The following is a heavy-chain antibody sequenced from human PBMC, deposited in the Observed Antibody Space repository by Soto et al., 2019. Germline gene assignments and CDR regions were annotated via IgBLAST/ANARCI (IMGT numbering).Heavy chain of an antibody. CDR3: ARDVRKLRFFDY. V-gene: IGHV3-30*03. Sequence: GGSLRLSCGASGFTFRSYWMHWVRQAPGKGLEWVAVISADQKNIYYADSVKGRFTISRDNSKNTLYLQMDGLRTEDTAVYYCARDVRKLRFFDYWGQGTPVTVSS. CDR1: GFTFRSYW. D-gene: IGHD3-3*01. J-gene: IGHJ4*02. CDR2: ISADQKNI.